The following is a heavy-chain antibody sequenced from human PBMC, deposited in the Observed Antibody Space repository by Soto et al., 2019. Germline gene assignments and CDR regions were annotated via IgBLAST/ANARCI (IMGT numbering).Heavy chain of an antibody. Sequence: LSLTCAIYGASLGGFHWTWLRQAPGKGLEWIGELIHGGSTNYNPSLKGRVSFSLDTSKNQFSLHLMSVTAADTAVYYCARSPLGYDYVRQTWREVGDSFDIWGRGTLVTVSS. CDR2: LIHGGST. J-gene: IGHJ3*02. CDR1: GASLGGFH. V-gene: IGHV4-34*12. CDR3: ARSPLGYDYVRQTWREVGDSFDI. D-gene: IGHD3-16*01.